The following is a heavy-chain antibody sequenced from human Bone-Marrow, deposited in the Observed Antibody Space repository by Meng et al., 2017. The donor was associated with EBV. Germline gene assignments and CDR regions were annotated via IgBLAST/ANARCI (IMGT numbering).Heavy chain of an antibody. CDR1: GFTFSDSA. V-gene: IGHV3-23*04. J-gene: IGHJ5*02. CDR2: ISAGIGNT. D-gene: IGHD1-26*01. Sequence: EGELGESGGGLVQPGGSLRLSCAASGFTFSDSAMSWVRQAPGKGLEWVSTISAGIGNTHYADSVKGRFTISRDNSKNTLYLQMNSLRAEDTAVYYCAKGELGPWGQGTLVTVSS. CDR3: AKGELGP.